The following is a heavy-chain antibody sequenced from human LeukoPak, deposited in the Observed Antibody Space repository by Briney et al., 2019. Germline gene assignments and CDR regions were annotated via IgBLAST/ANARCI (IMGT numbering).Heavy chain of an antibody. Sequence: GGSLRLSCAASGFTYSAYWMSWVRQAPGKGLEWVANIKEDGSEKYYVDSVKGRFTISRDNAKNSLYLQMNSLRAEDMAVYYYARATASNWFDPWGQGTLVTVSS. CDR1: GFTYSAYW. D-gene: IGHD2-21*01. V-gene: IGHV3-7*01. J-gene: IGHJ5*02. CDR3: ARATASNWFDP. CDR2: IKEDGSEK.